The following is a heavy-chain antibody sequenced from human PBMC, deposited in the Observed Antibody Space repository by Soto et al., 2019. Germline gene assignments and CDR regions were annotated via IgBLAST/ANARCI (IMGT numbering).Heavy chain of an antibody. J-gene: IGHJ4*02. V-gene: IGHV3-23*01. CDR2: ISGSGGTT. Sequence: GGSLRLSCAASGFTFSSYAMSWVRQAPGMGLEWVSAISGSGGTTYYADSVKGRFTISRDNSKNTLYLQMNSLRAEDTAVYYCAKGKFAVAGSDYFDYWGQGTLVTVSS. D-gene: IGHD6-19*01. CDR3: AKGKFAVAGSDYFDY. CDR1: GFTFSSYA.